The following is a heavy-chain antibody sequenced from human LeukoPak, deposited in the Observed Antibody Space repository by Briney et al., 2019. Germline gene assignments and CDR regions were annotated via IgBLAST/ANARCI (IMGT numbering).Heavy chain of an antibody. CDR2: ISYDGSNK. V-gene: IGHV3-30*18. D-gene: IGHD2-15*01. Sequence: TGGSLRLSCAASGFTFSSYGMHWVRQAPGKGLEWVAVISYDGSNKYYADSVKGRFTISRDNSKNTLYLQMNSLRAEDTAVYYCAKDYGVAPYYFDYWGQGTLVTVSS. CDR1: GFTFSSYG. CDR3: AKDYGVAPYYFDY. J-gene: IGHJ4*02.